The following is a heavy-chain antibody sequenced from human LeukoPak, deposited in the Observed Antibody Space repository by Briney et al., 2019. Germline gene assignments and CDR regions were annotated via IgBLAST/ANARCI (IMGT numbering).Heavy chain of an antibody. CDR2: INPNSGGT. Sequence: ASVKVSCKASGYTFTGYYMHWVRQAPGQGLEWMGWINPNSGGTNYAQKFQGRVTMTRDTSISTAYMELSRLRSDDTAVYYCARDPTHSGTSLFDYWGQGTLVTVSS. D-gene: IGHD1-26*01. V-gene: IGHV1-2*02. CDR1: GYTFTGYY. J-gene: IGHJ4*02. CDR3: ARDPTHSGTSLFDY.